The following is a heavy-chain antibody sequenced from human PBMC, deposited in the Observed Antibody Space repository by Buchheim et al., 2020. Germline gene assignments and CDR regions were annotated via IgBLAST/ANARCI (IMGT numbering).Heavy chain of an antibody. J-gene: IGHJ4*02. CDR1: GFTFSNYW. V-gene: IGHV3-7*01. D-gene: IGHD5-24*01. CDR2: IKQDGSEK. Sequence: EVQLVESGGGLVQPGGSLRLSCAASGFTFSNYWMSWVRQAPGKGLEWVANIKQDGSEKYYVDSVKGRLTISRDNAKNSLYLQMNSLRAEDTAVYYCARDSRDGTPNFDYWGQGTL. CDR3: ARDSRDGTPNFDY.